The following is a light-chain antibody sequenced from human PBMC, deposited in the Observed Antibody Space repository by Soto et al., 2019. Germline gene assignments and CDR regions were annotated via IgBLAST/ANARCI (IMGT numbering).Light chain of an antibody. V-gene: IGKV3-15*01. Sequence: EIVMTQSPATLSVSPGERATLSCRASQSVSSNLAWYQQKPGQAPRLLIYGASTRATGIPARFSGSGSGTEFTLTISSLQSEDFAVYYCQQYNNWPWTFGQGPKVDIK. CDR3: QQYNNWPWT. CDR1: QSVSSN. CDR2: GAS. J-gene: IGKJ1*01.